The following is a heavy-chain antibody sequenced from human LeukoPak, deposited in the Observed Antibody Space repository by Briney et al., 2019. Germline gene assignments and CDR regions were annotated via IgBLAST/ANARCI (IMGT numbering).Heavy chain of an antibody. J-gene: IGHJ4*02. CDR2: ISGSGGST. Sequence: GGSLRLSCAASGFTFSSYAMSWVRQAPGKGLEWVSAISGSGGSTYYADSVKGRFTISRDNSKNTLYLQMNSLRAEDTAVYYCARHRGHSGYDPGMNWGQGTLVTVSS. V-gene: IGHV3-23*01. CDR1: GFTFSSYA. CDR3: ARHRGHSGYDPGMN. D-gene: IGHD5-12*01.